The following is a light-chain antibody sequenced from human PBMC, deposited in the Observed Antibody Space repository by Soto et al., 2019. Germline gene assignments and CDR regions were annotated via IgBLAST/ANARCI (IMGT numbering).Light chain of an antibody. CDR1: QSVSSK. CDR3: QQYNHWPLT. CDR2: DAS. V-gene: IGKV3D-15*01. J-gene: IGKJ4*01. Sequence: EIVMTQSPATLSVSPGERATLSCRASQSVSSKLAWYQQKPGQAPRLLIYDASTRATGIPARFSGSGSGTEFTLTISSLQYEDVVVYYCQQYNHWPLTFGGGTKVEIK.